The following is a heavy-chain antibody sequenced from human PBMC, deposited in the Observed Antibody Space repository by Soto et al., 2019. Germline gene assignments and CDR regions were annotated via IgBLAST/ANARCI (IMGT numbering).Heavy chain of an antibody. CDR1: VFTCGDSY. CDR3: VRGGGGGLFDP. V-gene: IGHV3-11*06. D-gene: IGHD2-15*01. J-gene: IGHJ5*02. Sequence: WGSLRLCCSGSVFTCGDSYMSWIRQAPGKGLEWLSYISPGSRYPAYADSVKGRFTISRDNAKRSLYLQMMSLTAEDTAIYYCVRGGGGGLFDPWGQGTMVTVSS. CDR2: ISPGSRYP.